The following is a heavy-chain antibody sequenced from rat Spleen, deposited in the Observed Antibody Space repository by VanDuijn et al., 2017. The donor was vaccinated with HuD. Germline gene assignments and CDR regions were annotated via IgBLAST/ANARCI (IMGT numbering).Heavy chain of an antibody. CDR1: GFTLSDFF. D-gene: IGHD2-5*01. V-gene: IGHV5-29*01. CDR3: ARAGYLRDWYFDF. CDR2: ISSDGSTT. Sequence: EVQLVESGGGLVQPGRSLKLSCAASGFTLSDFFMAWVRQAPAKGLEWVATISSDGSTTYYRDSVKGRFTISRDNAKRTLFLQMDSLRSDDTATYYCARAGYLRDWYFDFWGPGTMVTVSS. J-gene: IGHJ1*01.